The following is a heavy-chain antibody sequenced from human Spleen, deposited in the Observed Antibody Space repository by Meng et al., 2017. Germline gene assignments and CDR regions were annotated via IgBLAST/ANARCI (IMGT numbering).Heavy chain of an antibody. CDR2: IIPIFGTA. V-gene: IGHV1-69*05. CDR3: AKKAGNCITNTCYSLDY. J-gene: IGHJ4*01. CDR1: GGTFSSYA. Sequence: SVKVSCKASGGTFSSYAISWVRQAPGQGLEWMGGIIPIFGTANYAQKFQGRVTITTDESTSTAYMELSSLRSEDTAVYFCAKKAGNCITNTCYSLDYWGQGTPVTVSS. D-gene: IGHD2-15*01.